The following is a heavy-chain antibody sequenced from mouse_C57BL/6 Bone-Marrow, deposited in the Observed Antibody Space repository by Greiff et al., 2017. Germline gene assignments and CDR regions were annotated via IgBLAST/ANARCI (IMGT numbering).Heavy chain of an antibody. CDR1: GFTFSSYG. V-gene: IGHV5-6*01. CDR2: ISSGGSYT. J-gene: IGHJ2*01. Sequence: EVQRVESGGDLVKPGGSLKLSCAASGFTFSSYGMSWVRQTPDKRLEWVATISSGGSYTYYPDSVKGRFTISRDNAKNTLYLQMSSLKSEDTAMYYCARHDYGNYSHWGQGTTLTVSS. D-gene: IGHD2-1*01. CDR3: ARHDYGNYSH.